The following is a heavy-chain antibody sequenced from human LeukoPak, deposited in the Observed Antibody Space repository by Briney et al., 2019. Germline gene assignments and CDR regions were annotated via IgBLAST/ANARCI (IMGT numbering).Heavy chain of an antibody. CDR2: ISSSSSVI. CDR1: GFMFSTYA. J-gene: IGHJ4*02. Sequence: PGGSLRLSCAASGFMFSTYAMSWVRQAPGKGLEWVSYISSSSSVIYYADSVKGRFIISRDNAKNSLYLQMNSLRVEDTAVYYCARGGHYDYIWGRYRQKDGFDYWGQGTLVTVSS. V-gene: IGHV3-48*01. D-gene: IGHD3-16*02. CDR3: ARGGHYDYIWGRYRQKDGFDY.